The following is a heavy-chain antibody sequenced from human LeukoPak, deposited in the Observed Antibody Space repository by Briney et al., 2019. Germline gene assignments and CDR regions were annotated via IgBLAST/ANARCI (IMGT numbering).Heavy chain of an antibody. Sequence: GGSPRLSCAASGFTFSSYWMSWVRQAPGKGLEWVANIKQDGSEKYYVDSVKGRFTISRDNAKNSLYLQMNSLRAEDTAVYYCARLFADIVVVVAATPGPGGSKEDYWGQGTLVTVSS. D-gene: IGHD2-15*01. CDR3: ARLFADIVVVVAATPGPGGSKEDY. J-gene: IGHJ4*02. CDR2: IKQDGSEK. CDR1: GFTFSSYW. V-gene: IGHV3-7*01.